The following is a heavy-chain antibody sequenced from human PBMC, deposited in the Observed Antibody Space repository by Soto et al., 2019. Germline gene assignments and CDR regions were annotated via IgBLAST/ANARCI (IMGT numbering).Heavy chain of an antibody. CDR1: GFTFNDYY. D-gene: IGHD2-15*01. CDR3: ARAYSDAFDI. CDR2: ISSSGSGI. J-gene: IGHJ3*02. Sequence: QVQLVESGGGLVKPGGSLRLSCAASGFTFNDYYMTWIRQAPGKGLEWVSYISSSGSGIYYADSMKGRFTISRDNAKKSLYLQMSSLRAEDTAVYYCARAYSDAFDIWGQGTMVTVFS. V-gene: IGHV3-11*01.